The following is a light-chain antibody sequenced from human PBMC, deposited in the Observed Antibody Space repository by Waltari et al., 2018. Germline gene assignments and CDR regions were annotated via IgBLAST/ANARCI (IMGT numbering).Light chain of an antibody. CDR2: RNN. J-gene: IGLJ3*02. CDR3: AALDDSLNGVV. CDR1: SSNIGSNF. Sequence: QSVMTQPPSASATPGQRVIISCSGSSSNIGSNFVYWYQHFPGTAPKLLIYRNNRRPSGVRDRFSGAKHVPSASLAISGLRSEDEAGYCAALDDSLNGVVFGGGTKLTVL. V-gene: IGLV1-47*01.